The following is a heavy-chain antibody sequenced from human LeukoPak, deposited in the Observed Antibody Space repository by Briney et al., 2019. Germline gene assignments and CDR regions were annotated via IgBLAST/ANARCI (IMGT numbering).Heavy chain of an antibody. J-gene: IGHJ3*02. D-gene: IGHD2-2*01. Sequence: ASVKVSCKASGYTFTNYYIHWVRQAPGQGLEWMGIINPSGGSTSYAQKFQGRVTMTRDTSTSTVYMELSSLRSDDTAVYYCARPRAGIVVVPATGAFDIWGQGTMVTVSS. CDR1: GYTFTNYY. CDR3: ARPRAGIVVVPATGAFDI. CDR2: INPSGGST. V-gene: IGHV1-46*01.